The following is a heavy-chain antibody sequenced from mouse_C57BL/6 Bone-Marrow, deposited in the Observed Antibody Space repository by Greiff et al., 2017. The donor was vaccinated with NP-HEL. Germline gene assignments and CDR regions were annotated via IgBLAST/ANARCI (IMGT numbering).Heavy chain of an antibody. CDR3: ARNSNRSWFAY. D-gene: IGHD2-5*01. V-gene: IGHV1-81*01. Sequence: QVQLQQPGAELARPGASVKMSCKASGYTFTSYGINWVKQRTGQGLEWIGVIYPKSGHNYYNEKFKGKATLTADKTSSTAYMELRSLTSDDSAVYFCARNSNRSWFAYWGQGTLVTVSA. J-gene: IGHJ3*01. CDR1: GYTFTSYG. CDR2: IYPKSGHN.